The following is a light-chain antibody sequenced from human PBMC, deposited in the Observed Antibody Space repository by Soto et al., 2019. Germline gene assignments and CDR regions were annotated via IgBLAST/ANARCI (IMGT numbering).Light chain of an antibody. CDR1: QSVSSSY. V-gene: IGKV3-20*01. Sequence: ESVLTQSPGTLSLSPGERATLSCRASQSVSSSYLAWYQQKPGQAPRLLIYGASSRATGIPDRFSGSGSGTDFTLTISRLVPEDFAVYYCQQYGSSPSTFGQGTKVDIK. J-gene: IGKJ1*01. CDR2: GAS. CDR3: QQYGSSPST.